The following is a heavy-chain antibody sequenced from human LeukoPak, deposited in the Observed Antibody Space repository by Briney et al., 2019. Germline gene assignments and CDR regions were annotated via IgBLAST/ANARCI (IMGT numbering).Heavy chain of an antibody. CDR2: ISGSGGST. CDR3: ARDTDSDNWFDP. V-gene: IGHV3-23*01. Sequence: GGSLRLSCAASGFTFSSYAMSWVRQAPGKGLEWVSAISGSGGSTYYADSVKGRFTISRDNSKNTLYLQMNSLRAEDTAVYYCARDTDSDNWFDPWGQGTLVTVSS. CDR1: GFTFSSYA. D-gene: IGHD2-21*01. J-gene: IGHJ5*02.